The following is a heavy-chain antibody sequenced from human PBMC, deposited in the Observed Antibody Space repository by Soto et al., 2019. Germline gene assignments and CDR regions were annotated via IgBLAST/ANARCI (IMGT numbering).Heavy chain of an antibody. CDR3: ARGEQQLGNDAFDI. Sequence: QVQLQESGPGLVKPSQTLSLTCTVSGGSISSGGYYWSWLRQHPGKGLEWIGYIYYSGSTYYNPSLKSRVTISVDTSKNQFSLKLSSVTAADTAVYYCARGEQQLGNDAFDIWGQGTMVTVSS. D-gene: IGHD6-13*01. CDR2: IYYSGST. CDR1: GGSISSGGYY. J-gene: IGHJ3*02. V-gene: IGHV4-31*03.